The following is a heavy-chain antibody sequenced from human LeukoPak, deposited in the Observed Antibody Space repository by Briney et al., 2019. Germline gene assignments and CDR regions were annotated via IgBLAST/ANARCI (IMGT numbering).Heavy chain of an antibody. CDR2: INTYNGNT. Sequence: ASVKVSCKASGYTFTNYGISWVRQAPGQGLEWMGWINTYNGNTNYAQKFQGRVTMTTDTSTSPAYMELRSLRSDDTAVYYCARNSPRDVAGRQFLPGVLSLLSQCDNCFDPWGQGTLVSVSS. CDR1: GYTFTNYG. V-gene: IGHV1-18*04. CDR3: ARNSPRDVAGRQFLPGVLSLLSQCDNCFDP. J-gene: IGHJ5*02. D-gene: IGHD7-27*01.